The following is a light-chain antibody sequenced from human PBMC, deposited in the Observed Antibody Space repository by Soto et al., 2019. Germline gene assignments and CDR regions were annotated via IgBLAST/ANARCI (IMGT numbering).Light chain of an antibody. CDR2: GAS. V-gene: IGKV3-20*01. CDR1: QSVSSSY. CDR3: QQYGSSPWT. J-gene: IGKJ1*01. Sequence: DIVLTQSPGTLSLSPGESATLSCRASQSVSSSYLAWYRQQPGQAPRLLIYGASSWATGISDRYSGSGSRTDITLTISRLGPEDFAVYYCQQYGSSPWTFGQGTKGDIK.